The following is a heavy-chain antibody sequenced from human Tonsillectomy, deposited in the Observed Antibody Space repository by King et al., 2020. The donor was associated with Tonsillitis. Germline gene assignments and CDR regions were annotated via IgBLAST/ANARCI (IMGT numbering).Heavy chain of an antibody. J-gene: IGHJ3*02. V-gene: IGHV1-69*04. Sequence: QLVQSGAEVKKPGSSVKVSCKASGGTFSSYAISWVRQAPGQGLEWMGRIIPILGIANYTQKFQGRVTITADKTTSTAYMELSSLRSEDTAVYYCARDYVGRNSAPDAFDIWGQGTMVTVSS. D-gene: IGHD4-23*01. CDR2: IIPILGIA. CDR1: GGTFSSYA. CDR3: ARDYVGRNSAPDAFDI.